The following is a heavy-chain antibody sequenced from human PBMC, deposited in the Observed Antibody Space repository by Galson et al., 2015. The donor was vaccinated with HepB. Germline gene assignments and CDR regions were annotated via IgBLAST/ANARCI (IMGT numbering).Heavy chain of an antibody. V-gene: IGHV3-23*01. CDR1: GFTFGSYV. J-gene: IGHJ4*02. CDR3: ANSPITLGGRGSGC. D-gene: IGHD6-25*01. Sequence: SLRLSCAGSGFTFGSYVMSWFRQAPGKGLEWVSTVSPSAGVTYYADSVKGRFTISRDNTKDTLYLQMNSLTVEDTAIYYCANSPITLGGRGSGCWGRGTLLTVSS. CDR2: VSPSAGVT.